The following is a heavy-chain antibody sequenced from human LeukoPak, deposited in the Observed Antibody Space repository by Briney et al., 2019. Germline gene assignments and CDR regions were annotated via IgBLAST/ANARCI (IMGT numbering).Heavy chain of an antibody. CDR3: ARGRKGSGYYFTAPPIDY. D-gene: IGHD3-22*01. Sequence: SETLSLTCAVYGGSFSGYYWSWIRQPPGKGLEWIGEINHSGSTNYNPSLKSRVTISVDTSKNQFSLKLSSVTAADTVVYYCARGRKGSGYYFTAPPIDYWGQGTLVTVSS. V-gene: IGHV4-34*01. CDR1: GGSFSGYY. CDR2: INHSGST. J-gene: IGHJ4*02.